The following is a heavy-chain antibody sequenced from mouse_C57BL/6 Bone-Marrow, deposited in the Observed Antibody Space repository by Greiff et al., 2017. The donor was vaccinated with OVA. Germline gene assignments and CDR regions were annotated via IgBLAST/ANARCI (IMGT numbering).Heavy chain of an antibody. Sequence: DVKVEESGGGLVKPGGSLKLSCAASGFTFSSYAMSWVRQTPEKRLEWVATISDGGSYTYYPDNVKGRFTISRDNAKNNLYLQMSHLKSEDTAMYYCARVYYGHDYFDYWGQGTTLTVSS. V-gene: IGHV5-4*03. CDR3: ARVYYGHDYFDY. D-gene: IGHD1-1*01. CDR2: ISDGGSYT. J-gene: IGHJ2*01. CDR1: GFTFSSYA.